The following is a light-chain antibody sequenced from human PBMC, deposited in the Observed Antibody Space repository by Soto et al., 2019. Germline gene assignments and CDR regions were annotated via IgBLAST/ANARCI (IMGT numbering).Light chain of an antibody. V-gene: IGKV1-5*01. CDR3: QQYYSYPWT. J-gene: IGKJ1*01. CDR1: QSISSW. Sequence: DIQMTQSPSTLSASVGDRVTITCRASQSISSWLAWYQHKPGKAPKLLIYDASSLESGVPSRFSGSGSGTELTITISSLQPDDFETYYCQQYYSYPWTFGQGTKVDIK. CDR2: DAS.